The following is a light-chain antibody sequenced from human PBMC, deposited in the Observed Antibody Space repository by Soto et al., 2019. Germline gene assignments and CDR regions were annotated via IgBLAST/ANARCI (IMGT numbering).Light chain of an antibody. J-gene: IGKJ1*01. CDR1: QSIATT. V-gene: IGKV3-20*01. CDR3: QQYGSSGT. Sequence: EIVMTQSRDNLSVGPGERATLSCRASQSIATTLAWYQHKPGQAPRVLIYGASNRATGIPDRSSGSGSGTDFTLTISRLEPEDFAVYYCQQYGSSGTFGQGTKGDIK. CDR2: GAS.